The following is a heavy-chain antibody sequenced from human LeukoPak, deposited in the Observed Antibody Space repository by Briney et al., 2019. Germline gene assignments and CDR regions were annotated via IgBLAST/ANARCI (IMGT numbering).Heavy chain of an antibody. D-gene: IGHD3-10*01. J-gene: IGHJ4*02. Sequence: SETLSLTCTVSGGSISSYYWSWIRQPPGKGLEWIGYIYYSGSTNYNPSLKSRVTISVDTSKNQFSLKLSSVTAADTAVYYCARSRYGYFDYWGQGTLVTVSS. CDR1: GGSISSYY. V-gene: IGHV4-59*01. CDR2: IYYSGST. CDR3: ARSRYGYFDY.